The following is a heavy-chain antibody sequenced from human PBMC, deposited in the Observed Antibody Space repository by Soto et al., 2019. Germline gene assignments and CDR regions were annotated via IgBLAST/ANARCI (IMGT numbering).Heavy chain of an antibody. CDR3: VWDGTNTLRDWFDP. J-gene: IGHJ5*02. D-gene: IGHD1-1*01. CDR2: IYATGTT. V-gene: IGHV4-4*07. Sequence: QVQLQESGPGLVKPSETLSLTCTVSGASISGFYWSWIRKSAGKGLEWIGRIYATGTTDYNPSLKSGVMMWVDTAKNQFSLKLRSVTAADTAVYYCVWDGTNTLRDWFDPWRQGLSVTVAS. CDR1: GASISGFY.